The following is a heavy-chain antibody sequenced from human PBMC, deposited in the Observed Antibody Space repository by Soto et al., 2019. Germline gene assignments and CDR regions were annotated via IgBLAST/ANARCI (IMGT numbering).Heavy chain of an antibody. CDR1: GFTFSSYG. J-gene: IGHJ4*02. V-gene: IGHV3-33*01. Sequence: QVQLVESGGGVVQPGRSLRLSCAASGFTFSSYGMHWVRQAPGKGLEWVAVIWYDGSNKYYADSVKGRFTISRDNSKNTLCLQMNSLRAEDTAVYYCARDLAVAGTETGYWGQGTLVTVSS. D-gene: IGHD6-19*01. CDR3: ARDLAVAGTETGY. CDR2: IWYDGSNK.